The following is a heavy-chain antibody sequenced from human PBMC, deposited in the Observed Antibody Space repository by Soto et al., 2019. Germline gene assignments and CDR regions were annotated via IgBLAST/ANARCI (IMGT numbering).Heavy chain of an antibody. CDR1: GGSFSGYY. J-gene: IGHJ4*01. Sequence: SETLSLTCAVYGGSFSGYYWSWIRQPPGKGLEWIGEINHSGSTNYNPSLKSRVTISVDTSKNQFSLKLSSVTAADTAVYYCGKAPGGNPFELRGQGTLVTVSS. V-gene: IGHV4-34*01. D-gene: IGHD3-9*01. CDR2: INHSGST. CDR3: GKAPGGNPFEL.